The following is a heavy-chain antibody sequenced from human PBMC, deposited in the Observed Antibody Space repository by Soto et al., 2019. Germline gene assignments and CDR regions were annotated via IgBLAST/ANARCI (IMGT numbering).Heavy chain of an antibody. CDR1: GFTVSSNY. J-gene: IGHJ6*02. V-gene: IGHV3-53*01. Sequence: PGGSLRLSCAASGFTVSSNYMSWVRQAPGKGLEWVSDIYSGGSTYYADSVKGRFTISRDNSKNTLYLQMNSLRAEDTAVYYCARTPVAATYDYYYYYYGMDVWGQGTTVTVSS. D-gene: IGHD2-15*01. CDR2: IYSGGST. CDR3: ARTPVAATYDYYYYYYGMDV.